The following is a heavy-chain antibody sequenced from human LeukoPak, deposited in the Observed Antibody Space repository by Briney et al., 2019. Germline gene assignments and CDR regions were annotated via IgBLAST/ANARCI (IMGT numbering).Heavy chain of an antibody. D-gene: IGHD3-22*01. J-gene: IGHJ6*02. CDR2: ISSSSSYI. CDR3: ARDKTYYYDLYYYYGMDV. CDR1: GFTFSSYS. Sequence: AGGSLRLSCAASGFTFSSYSMNWVRQAPGKGLEWVSSISSSSSYIYYADSVKGRFTISRDNAKNSLYLQMNSLRAEDTAVYYCARDKTYYYDLYYYYGMDVWGQGTTVTVSS. V-gene: IGHV3-21*06.